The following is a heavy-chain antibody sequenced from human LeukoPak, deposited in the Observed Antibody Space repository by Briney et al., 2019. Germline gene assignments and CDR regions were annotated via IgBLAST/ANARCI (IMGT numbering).Heavy chain of an antibody. D-gene: IGHD3-9*01. Sequence: GGSLRLSCAASGFMFDDYAMHWVRQVPGKGLEWVSGITWNSGGIAYADSVKGRFTMSRDNGKKFVYLQMNSLRAEDTAVYYCAKERVDWRYFDYWGQGTLVTVSS. J-gene: IGHJ4*02. CDR2: ITWNSGGI. V-gene: IGHV3-9*01. CDR1: GFMFDDYA. CDR3: AKERVDWRYFDY.